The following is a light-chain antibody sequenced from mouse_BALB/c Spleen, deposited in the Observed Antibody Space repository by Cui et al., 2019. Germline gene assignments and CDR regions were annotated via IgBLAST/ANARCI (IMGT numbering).Light chain of an antibody. CDR1: QGIRGH. J-gene: IGKJ2*01. Sequence: DIQMIQSPSSMFVSLGDRVSLPCRASQGIRGHLDWYQQKPGGPIKLLINSPSYLKSGVPSRFSGSGSGSNYSLTISSLESEDFADYYCLQRNAYPYTFGGGTKLEIK. V-gene: IGKV9-123*01. CDR2: SPS. CDR3: LQRNAYPYT.